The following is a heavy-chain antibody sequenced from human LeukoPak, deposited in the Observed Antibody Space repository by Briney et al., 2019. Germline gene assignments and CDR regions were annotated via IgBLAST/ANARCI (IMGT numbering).Heavy chain of an antibody. CDR1: GYTFSDDG. CDR3: ARDQRNRGSYRFEY. CDR2: IAGNNGYT. Sequence: GGSVKVSCKTSGYTFSDDGISWVRQAPGQGLEWVGWIAGNNGYTNYAPSLQGRVTVTADTSTKTVYMELTSLKSDDTAVYYCARDQRNRGSYRFEYWGQGTLVTVSS. J-gene: IGHJ4*02. D-gene: IGHD1-26*01. V-gene: IGHV1-18*01.